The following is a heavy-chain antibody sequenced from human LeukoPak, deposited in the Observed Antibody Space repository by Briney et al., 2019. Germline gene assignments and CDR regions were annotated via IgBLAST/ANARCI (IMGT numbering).Heavy chain of an antibody. CDR2: IKEDGSEK. Sequence: PGGSLRLSCAASGFTLSTYWMSWVRQAPGKGLEWVANIKEDGSEKYYVDSVKGRFTISRDNAKNSLYLQMNSLRVEDTAVYHCARARLAVSGNYFENWGQGTLVTASS. J-gene: IGHJ4*02. CDR3: ARARLAVSGNYFEN. V-gene: IGHV3-7*04. D-gene: IGHD6-19*01. CDR1: GFTLSTYW.